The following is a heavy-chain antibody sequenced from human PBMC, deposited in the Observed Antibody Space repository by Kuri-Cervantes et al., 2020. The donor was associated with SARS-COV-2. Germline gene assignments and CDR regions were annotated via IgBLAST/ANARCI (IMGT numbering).Heavy chain of an antibody. CDR1: GGSFSGYY. CDR3: ARNWGSGYFDL. V-gene: IGHV4-59*01. J-gene: IGHJ2*01. D-gene: IGHD7-27*01. Sequence: ESLKISCEVYGGSFSGYYWSWIRQPPGKGLEWIGYIYYSGSTNYNPSLKSRVTISVDTSKNQFSLKLSSVTAADTAVYYCARNWGSGYFDLWGRGTLVTVSS. CDR2: IYYSGST.